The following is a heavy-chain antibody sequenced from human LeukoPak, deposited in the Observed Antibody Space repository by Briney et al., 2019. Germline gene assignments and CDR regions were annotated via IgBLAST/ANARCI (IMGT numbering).Heavy chain of an antibody. J-gene: IGHJ4*02. D-gene: IGHD3-9*01. CDR1: GFTFSSYA. Sequence: GGSLRLSCAASGFTFSSYAMSWVRQAPGKGLEWVSAISGSGGSTYYADSVKGRFTISRDNSKNTLYLQMNSLRAEDTAVYYCAKGSYRRDDILIGYYRHVSPLDYWGQGTLVTVSS. CDR2: ISGSGGST. CDR3: AKGSYRRDDILIGYYRHVSPLDY. V-gene: IGHV3-23*01.